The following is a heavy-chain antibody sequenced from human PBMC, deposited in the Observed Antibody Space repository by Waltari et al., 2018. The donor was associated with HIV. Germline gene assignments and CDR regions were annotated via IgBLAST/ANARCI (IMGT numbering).Heavy chain of an antibody. J-gene: IGHJ4*02. CDR2: ISATGATT. D-gene: IGHD2-21*01. CDR1: GFTFVSFA. V-gene: IGHV3-23*01. CDR3: ASHPVPFCGNRRCYGGF. Sequence: EVQLLESGGALVQPGGSLRLSCAGSGFTFVSFALSGFRQATGKGLEWVSSISATGATTYYSDSVKGRFTISRDNSKNTLYVQMNSLVVEDTAIYYCASHPVPFCGNRRCYGGFWGQGTLVAVSS.